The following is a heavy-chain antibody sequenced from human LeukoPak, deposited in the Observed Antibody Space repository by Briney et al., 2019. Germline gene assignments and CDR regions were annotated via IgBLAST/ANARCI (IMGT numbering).Heavy chain of an antibody. CDR2: ISYDGSNK. V-gene: IGHV3-30-3*01. CDR3: ARVRSSSGWGDY. Sequence: GGSLRLSCAASGFIFKNYAMNWVRQAPGKGLEWVAVISYDGSNKYYADSVKGRFTISRDNSKNTLYLQMNSLRAEDTAVYYCARVRSSSGWGDYWGQGTLVTVSS. J-gene: IGHJ4*02. D-gene: IGHD6-19*01. CDR1: GFIFKNYA.